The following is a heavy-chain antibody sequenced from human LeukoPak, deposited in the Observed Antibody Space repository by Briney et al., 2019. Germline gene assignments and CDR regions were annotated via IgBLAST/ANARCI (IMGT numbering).Heavy chain of an antibody. CDR3: ARHKGPHIVRGVLRNNWFYY. CDR1: GYSISSGYY. CDR2: IYHSGST. J-gene: IGHJ5*01. D-gene: IGHD3-10*01. Sequence: SETLSLTCIVSGYSISSGYYWGWIRQPPGKGLEWIGSIYHSGSTYYNPSLKSRVTISVDTSKNQFSLKLSSVTAADTAMYFCARHKGPHIVRGVLRNNWFYYWGQGILVTVSS. V-gene: IGHV4-38-2*02.